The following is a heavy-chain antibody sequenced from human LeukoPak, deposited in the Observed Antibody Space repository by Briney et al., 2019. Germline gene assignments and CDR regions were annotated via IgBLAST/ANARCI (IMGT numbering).Heavy chain of an antibody. CDR2: INHSGST. CDR3: ARVFANYYDSIGYSIPDY. CDR1: GGSFSGYY. D-gene: IGHD3-22*01. J-gene: IGHJ4*02. Sequence: SETLSLTCAVYGGSFSGYYWSWIRQPPGKGLEWIGEINHSGSTNYNPSLKSRVTISVDTSKNQFSLKLSSVTAADTAVYYCARVFANYYDSIGYSIPDYWGQRTLVTVSS. V-gene: IGHV4-34*01.